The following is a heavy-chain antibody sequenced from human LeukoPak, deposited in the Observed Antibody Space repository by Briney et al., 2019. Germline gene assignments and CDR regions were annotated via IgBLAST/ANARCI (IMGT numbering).Heavy chain of an antibody. CDR2: IHPSGRL. J-gene: IGHJ4*02. V-gene: IGHV4-31*03. Sequence: SDTLSLTCTVPGASFSSGDQYWNVTGQSQEKGLEWIGSIHPSGRLYNNPSLESRVTISIDTSKDQFSLNLNSVTAADTAVYFCSRGLDSRKLGYWGQGTLVTVSS. CDR3: SRGLDSRKLGY. CDR1: GASFSSGDQY. D-gene: IGHD3-22*01.